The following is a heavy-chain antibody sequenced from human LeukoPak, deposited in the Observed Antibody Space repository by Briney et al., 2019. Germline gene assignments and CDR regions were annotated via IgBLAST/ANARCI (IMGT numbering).Heavy chain of an antibody. V-gene: IGHV3-11*01. Sequence: GGSLRPSCAASGFTFSDYYMSWIRQAPGKGLEWVSYISSSGSTIYYADSVKGRFTISRDNAKNSLYLQMNSLRAEDTAVYYCARDSGSYLYYFDYWGQGTLVTVSS. CDR3: ARDSGSYLYYFDY. D-gene: IGHD1-26*01. CDR1: GFTFSDYY. CDR2: ISSSGSTI. J-gene: IGHJ4*02.